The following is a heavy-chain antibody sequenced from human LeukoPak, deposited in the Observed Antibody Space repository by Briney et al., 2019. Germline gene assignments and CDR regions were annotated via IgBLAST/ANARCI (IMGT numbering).Heavy chain of an antibody. D-gene: IGHD3-16*01. V-gene: IGHV3-30*02. CDR2: IRYDCITK. J-gene: IGHJ4*02. Sequence: GGSLRLSCAASGFTFSNYGMHWVRQAPGKGLEWVAFIRYDCITKYCVDSVKGRFTISRDNSKNTLFLQMNSLRVEDTAVYYCARESTRVMITFGGAVPGKYFDYWGQGTLVTVSS. CDR3: ARESTRVMITFGGAVPGKYFDY. CDR1: GFTFSNYG.